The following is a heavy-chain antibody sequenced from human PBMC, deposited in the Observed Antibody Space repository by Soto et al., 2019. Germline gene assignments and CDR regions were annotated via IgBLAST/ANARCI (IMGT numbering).Heavy chain of an antibody. J-gene: IGHJ6*02. V-gene: IGHV3-33*01. CDR2: IWYDGSNK. D-gene: IGHD6-13*01. CDR3: ARGLSSSWYYYGMDV. Sequence: QVQLVESGGGVVQPGRSLRLSCAASGFTFSSYGMHWVRQAPGKGLEWVAVIWYDGSNKYYADSVKGRFTISRDNSKNTLYLKMNSLRAEDTAVYYCARGLSSSWYYYGMDVWGQGTTVTVSS. CDR1: GFTFSSYG.